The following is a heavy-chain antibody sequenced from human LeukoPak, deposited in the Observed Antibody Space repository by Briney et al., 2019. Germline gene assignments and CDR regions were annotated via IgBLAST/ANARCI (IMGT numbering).Heavy chain of an antibody. CDR2: IYYSGST. Sequence: SETLSLTCTVSGGSISSYYWGWIRQPPGEGLEWIGYIYYSGSTNYNPSLKSRVTISVDTSKNQFSLKLSSVTAADTAVYYCARETGPATRVLDYWGQGTLVTVSS. CDR3: ARETGPATRVLDY. J-gene: IGHJ4*02. V-gene: IGHV4-59*08. D-gene: IGHD5-24*01. CDR1: GGSISSYY.